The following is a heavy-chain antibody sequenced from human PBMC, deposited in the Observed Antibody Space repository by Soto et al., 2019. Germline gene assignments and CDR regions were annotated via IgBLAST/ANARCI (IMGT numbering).Heavy chain of an antibody. J-gene: IGHJ4*02. CDR1: GFTVSNNY. D-gene: IGHD4-17*01. CDR2: IYSDGGT. V-gene: IGHV3-66*01. Sequence: GGSLRLSCAAPGFTVSNNYLSWVRQAPGKGLQWGSLIYSDGGTDYAESVKGRFTISRDNSKNTLYLQMNSLKAEDTAIYYCATRMTTAPYWGKGTLVTLSS. CDR3: ATRMTTAPY.